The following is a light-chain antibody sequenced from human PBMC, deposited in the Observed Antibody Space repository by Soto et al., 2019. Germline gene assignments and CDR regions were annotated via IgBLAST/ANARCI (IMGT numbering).Light chain of an antibody. V-gene: IGKV3-20*01. CDR2: GAS. CDR3: QQYGSSPPRLT. CDR1: QSVSSY. Sequence: EIVLTQSPATLSLSPGERATLSCRSSQSVSSYLAWYQQKPGQAPRLLIYGASIRATGIPDRFSGSGSGTDFTLTISRLEPEDAAVYYCQQYGSSPPRLTFGGGTKV. J-gene: IGKJ4*01.